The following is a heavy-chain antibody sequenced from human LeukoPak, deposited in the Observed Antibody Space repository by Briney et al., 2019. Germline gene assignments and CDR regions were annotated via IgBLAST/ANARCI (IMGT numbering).Heavy chain of an antibody. CDR1: GFTFTAFS. D-gene: IGHD3-22*01. J-gene: IGHJ4*02. V-gene: IGHV3-21*06. CDR3: ARVDFGDYFDTSDYHFFDF. CDR2: IRRESTFT. Sequence: GGSLRLSCAASGFTFTAFSMSWVRQAPGKALEWVSPIRRESTFTSYSDSVTGRFTISRDNAKNSLHLQMNSLRAEDTAVYFCARVDFGDYFDTSDYHFFDFWGQGPLVTVSS.